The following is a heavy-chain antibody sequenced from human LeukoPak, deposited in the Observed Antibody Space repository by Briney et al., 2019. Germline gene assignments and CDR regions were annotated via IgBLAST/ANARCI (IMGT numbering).Heavy chain of an antibody. CDR3: ARGGGISHYYYYMDV. J-gene: IGHJ6*03. D-gene: IGHD6-13*01. CDR2: IYYSGST. V-gene: IGHV4-59*01. Sequence: PSETLSLTCTVSGGSISSYYWSWIRQPPGKGLEWIGYIYYSGSTNNNPSLKSRVTMSVDTSKNQFSLKLSSVTAADTAVYYCARGGGISHYYYYMDVWGKGTTVTISS. CDR1: GGSISSYY.